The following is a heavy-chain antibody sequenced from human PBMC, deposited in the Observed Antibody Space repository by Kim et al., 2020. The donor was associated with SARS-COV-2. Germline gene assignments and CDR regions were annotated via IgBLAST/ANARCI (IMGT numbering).Heavy chain of an antibody. CDR2: ITDSSSHI. Sequence: GGSLRLSCAASGFNFSNYNMNWVRQAPGKGLEWVSSITDSSSHIYYADSMKGRFTISRDNAKNSLYLQMNSLRAEDAAVYYCAGESLPAPAIRIAVAYWGQGTLVSVSS. D-gene: IGHD6-19*01. CDR3: AGESLPAPAIRIAVAY. V-gene: IGHV3-21*01. CDR1: GFNFSNYN. J-gene: IGHJ4*02.